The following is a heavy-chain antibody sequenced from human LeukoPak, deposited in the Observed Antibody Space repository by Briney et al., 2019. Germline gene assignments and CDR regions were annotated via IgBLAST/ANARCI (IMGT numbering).Heavy chain of an antibody. CDR3: AKAGFNPYYDFWSGYYTVYSDY. CDR1: GFTFSSYA. D-gene: IGHD3-3*01. J-gene: IGHJ4*02. Sequence: GGSLRLSCAASGFTFSSYAMSWVRQAPGKGLEWVSAISGSGGSTYYADSVKGRFTISRDNSKNTLYLQMNSLRAEDTAVYYCAKAGFNPYYDFWSGYYTVYSDYWGQGTLVTVSS. V-gene: IGHV3-23*01. CDR2: ISGSGGST.